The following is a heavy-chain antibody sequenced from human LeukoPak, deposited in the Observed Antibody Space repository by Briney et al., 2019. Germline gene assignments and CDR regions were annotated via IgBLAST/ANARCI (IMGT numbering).Heavy chain of an antibody. J-gene: IGHJ4*02. Sequence: GGSLRLSCAASGFSFSSFWMHWVRQVPGKGLLWVSGINSDGRTTGYADSVKGRFTISRDNAKNTVDLQMNSLRAEDTAVYYCARGGYGAHMGWGQGTLVTVSS. V-gene: IGHV3-74*01. CDR2: INSDGRTT. CDR1: GFSFSSFW. D-gene: IGHD4-17*01. CDR3: ARGGYGAHMG.